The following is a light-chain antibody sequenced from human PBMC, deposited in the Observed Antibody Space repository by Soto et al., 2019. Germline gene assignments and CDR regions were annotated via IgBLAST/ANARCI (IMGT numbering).Light chain of an antibody. J-gene: IGLJ3*02. CDR1: NSDVGGYDY. Sequence: QSVLTQPASVSGSPGQSITISCTGTNSDVGGYDYVSWYQQHPGKAPKLMIYEVSHRPSGVSNRFSGSRSGNTASLTISGLQAEDGADYYCSSYTSSTTLGVFGGGTKLTVL. CDR3: SSYTSSTTLGV. CDR2: EVS. V-gene: IGLV2-14*01.